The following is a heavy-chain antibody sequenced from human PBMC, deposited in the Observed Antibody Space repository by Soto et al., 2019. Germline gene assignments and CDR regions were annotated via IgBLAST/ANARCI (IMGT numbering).Heavy chain of an antibody. CDR1: GYTFTSYD. V-gene: IGHV1-8*01. CDR2: MNPNSGNT. Sequence: GASVKVSCKASGYTFTSYDINWVRQATGQGLEWMGWMNPNSGNTGYAQKFQGRVTMTRNTSISTAYMELSSLRSEDTAVYYCARVGLKAHYDFWSGYYTRLHYGMDVWGQGTTVTVSS. CDR3: ARVGLKAHYDFWSGYYTRLHYGMDV. J-gene: IGHJ6*02. D-gene: IGHD3-3*01.